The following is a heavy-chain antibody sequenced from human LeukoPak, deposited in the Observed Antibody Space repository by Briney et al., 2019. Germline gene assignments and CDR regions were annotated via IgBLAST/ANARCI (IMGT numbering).Heavy chain of an antibody. V-gene: IGHV3-21*01. CDR1: GFTFSSYS. CDR3: ARADVGCSSTSCYRRWFDP. Sequence: GGSLRLSCAASGFTFSSYSMNWVSQAPGEGLEWVSSISSSSSYIYYADSVKGRFTISRDNVKNSLYLQMNSLRAEDTAVYYCARADVGCSSTSCYRRWFDPWGQGTLVTVSS. CDR2: ISSSSSYI. J-gene: IGHJ5*02. D-gene: IGHD2-2*02.